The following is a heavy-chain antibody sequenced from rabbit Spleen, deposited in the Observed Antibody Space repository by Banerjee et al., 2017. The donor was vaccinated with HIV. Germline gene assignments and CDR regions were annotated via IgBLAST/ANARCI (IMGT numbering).Heavy chain of an antibody. CDR2: VYAGSSGST. J-gene: IGHJ6*01. V-gene: IGHV1S45*01. CDR3: ARDTGTSFSTYGMDL. Sequence: QEQLEESGGGLVKPEGSLTLTCKASGVSFNDKDVMCWVRQAPGKGLEWIACVYAGSSGSTYSATWAKGRFTVSKTSSTTVTLQMTSLTAADTATYFCARDTGTSFSTYGMDLWGPGTLVTV. D-gene: IGHD8-1*01. CDR1: GVSFNDKDV.